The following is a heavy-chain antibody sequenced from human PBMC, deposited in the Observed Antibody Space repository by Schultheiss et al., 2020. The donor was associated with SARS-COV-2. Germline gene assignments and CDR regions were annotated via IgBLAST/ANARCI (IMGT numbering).Heavy chain of an antibody. J-gene: IGHJ4*02. Sequence: SETLSLTCTVSGGSISSGSYYWSWIRQPPGKGLEWIGEINHSGSTNYNPSLKSRVTMSVDTSKNQFSLKLSSVTAADTAVYYCARDLPYSGSSHWGQGTLVTVSS. CDR2: INHSGST. D-gene: IGHD1-26*01. CDR1: GGSISSGSYY. CDR3: ARDLPYSGSSH. V-gene: IGHV4-39*07.